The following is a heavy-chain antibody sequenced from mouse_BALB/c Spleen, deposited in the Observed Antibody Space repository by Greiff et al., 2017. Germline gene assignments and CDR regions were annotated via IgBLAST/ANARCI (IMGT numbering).Heavy chain of an antibody. CDR2: ISSGGSYT. CDR1: GFTFSSYG. V-gene: IGHV5-6*01. Sequence: EVQGVESGGDLVKPGGSLKLSCAASGFTFSSYGMSWVRQTPDKRLEWVATISSGGSYTYYPDSVKGRFTISRDNAKNTLYLQMSSLKSEDTAMYYCARDSYYGNYGDYSMDYWGQGTSVTVSS. CDR3: ARDSYYGNYGDYSMDY. D-gene: IGHD2-10*01. J-gene: IGHJ4*01.